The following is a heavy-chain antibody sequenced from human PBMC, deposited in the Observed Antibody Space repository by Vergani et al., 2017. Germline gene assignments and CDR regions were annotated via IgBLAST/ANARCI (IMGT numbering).Heavy chain of an antibody. CDR1: EYSFGNYW. D-gene: IGHD1-1*01. J-gene: IGHJ4*02. Sequence: EVALVQSGPEMRKPGVSLKISCKGSEYSFGNYWIGWVLQMPGKGLEWMGIIYPADSDTRYSPSFQGQVTISADKSISTAFLQWDSLKASDTALYYCARHTTYTDSWGQGTLVTVSS. CDR3: ARHTTYTDS. CDR2: IYPADSDT. V-gene: IGHV5-51*01.